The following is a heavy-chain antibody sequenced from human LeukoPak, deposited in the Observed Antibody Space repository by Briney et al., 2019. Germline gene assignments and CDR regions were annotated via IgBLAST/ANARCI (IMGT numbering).Heavy chain of an antibody. V-gene: IGHV3-74*01. CDR3: ARGGGLDV. CDR1: GFTFSSYW. CDR2: IASDGSST. J-gene: IGHJ6*02. Sequence: GGSLRLSCAASGFTFSSYWMNWVRQAPGKGLAWVSRIASDGSSTTYADSVKGRFTISRDNAKNSLYLQMSNLRAEDTAVYFCARGGGLDVWGQGATVTVSS. D-gene: IGHD3-16*01.